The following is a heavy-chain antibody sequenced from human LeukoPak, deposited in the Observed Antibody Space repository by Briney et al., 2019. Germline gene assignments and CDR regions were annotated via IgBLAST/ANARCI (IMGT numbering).Heavy chain of an antibody. J-gene: IGHJ6*02. CDR1: QYTFTRYY. CDR3: ARDYSSSWYKAALYYYYGMDV. CDR2: INPKSVVT. Sequence: SPVKPSCKPSQYTFTRYYMHSLRQSPGQQLKGMGWINPKSVVTNYAQKFQGRVTMTRDTSISTAYMELSRLRSDDTAVYYCARDYSSSWYKAALYYYYGMDVWGQGTTVTVSS. D-gene: IGHD6-13*01. V-gene: IGHV1-2*02.